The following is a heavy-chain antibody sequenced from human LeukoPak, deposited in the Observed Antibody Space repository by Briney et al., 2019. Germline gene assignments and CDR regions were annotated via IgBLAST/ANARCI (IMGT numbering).Heavy chain of an antibody. V-gene: IGHV3-21*01. D-gene: IGHD3-22*01. Sequence: PGGSLRLSCAASGFTFSSYSMNWVRQAPGKGLEWVSSISSSSSYIYYADSVKGRFTISRDNAKNSLYLQMNSLRAEDTAVYYCAKVPPFAYYYDSSGYYYDYWGQGTLVTVSS. J-gene: IGHJ4*02. CDR1: GFTFSSYS. CDR2: ISSSSSYI. CDR3: AKVPPFAYYYDSSGYYYDY.